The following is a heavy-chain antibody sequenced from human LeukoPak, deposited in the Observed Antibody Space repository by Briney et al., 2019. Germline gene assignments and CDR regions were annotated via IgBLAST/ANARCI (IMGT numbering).Heavy chain of an antibody. V-gene: IGHV3-30*03. Sequence: GGSLRLSCAASGFTFSSYGMHWVRQAQGKGLEWVAVISYDGSNKYYADSVKGRFTISRDNSKNTLYLQMNSLRAEDTAVYYCARGPARFLEWLSLDYWGQGTLVTVSS. CDR3: ARGPARFLEWLSLDY. J-gene: IGHJ4*02. CDR1: GFTFSSYG. D-gene: IGHD3-3*01. CDR2: ISYDGSNK.